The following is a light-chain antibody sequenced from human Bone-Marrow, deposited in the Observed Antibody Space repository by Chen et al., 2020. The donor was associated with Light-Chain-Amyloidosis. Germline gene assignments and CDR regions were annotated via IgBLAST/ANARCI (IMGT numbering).Light chain of an antibody. J-gene: IGLJ3*02. V-gene: IGLV6-57*01. CDR1: SGSIATNY. CDR3: QSYQGSSQGV. CDR2: EDD. Sequence: NFMLTQPHSESESPGKTVIIACTRSSGSIATNYVQWYQQRPGSSPTTVIYEDDQRPSGVPDRFSGSIDRSSNSASLTISGLKTEDEADYYCQSYQGSSQGVFGGGTKLTVL.